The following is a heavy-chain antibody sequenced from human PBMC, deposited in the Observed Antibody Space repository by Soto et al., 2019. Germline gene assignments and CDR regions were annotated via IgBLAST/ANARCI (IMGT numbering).Heavy chain of an antibody. CDR2: INSDGSST. CDR3: ARALDCGGDCYSGLTGGMDV. Sequence: GGSMRLSCAASGFTFSSYWMHWVRQAPGKGLVWVSRINSDGSSTSYADSVKGRFTISRDNAKNTLYLQMNSLRAEDTAVYYCARALDCGGDCYSGLTGGMDVWGQGTTVTGSS. CDR1: GFTFSSYW. V-gene: IGHV3-74*01. J-gene: IGHJ6*01. D-gene: IGHD2-21*02.